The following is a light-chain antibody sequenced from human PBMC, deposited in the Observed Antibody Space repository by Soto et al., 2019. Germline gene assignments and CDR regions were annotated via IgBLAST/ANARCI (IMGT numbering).Light chain of an antibody. CDR2: GVS. J-gene: IGKJ4*02. V-gene: IGKV3D-15*01. Sequence: EIEMTQSPATLSVSPGERATLSCRASQSVSNNLAWYQQKPGQAPRLLIYGVSTRDTGVPARFSGSGSGTEFTLTISSLQSEDFAVYSCQQYNDWPLTFGGGTRVEIK. CDR3: QQYNDWPLT. CDR1: QSVSNN.